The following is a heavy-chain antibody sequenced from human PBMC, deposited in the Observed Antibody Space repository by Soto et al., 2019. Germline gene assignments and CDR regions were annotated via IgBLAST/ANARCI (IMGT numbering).Heavy chain of an antibody. Sequence: QITLKESGPTLVKPTQTLTLTCTFSGFSLSTSEVGVGWIRQPPGKALEWLALIYWDDDKRYSPSLKSRLTITEDTSKNQVVLTMTNMDPVDTGTYYWAHTGPMLRGVYDYYYMDVGGKGTTVTVSS. J-gene: IGHJ6*03. CDR2: IYWDDDK. CDR3: AHTGPMLRGVYDYYYMDV. D-gene: IGHD3-10*01. V-gene: IGHV2-5*02. CDR1: GFSLSTSEVG.